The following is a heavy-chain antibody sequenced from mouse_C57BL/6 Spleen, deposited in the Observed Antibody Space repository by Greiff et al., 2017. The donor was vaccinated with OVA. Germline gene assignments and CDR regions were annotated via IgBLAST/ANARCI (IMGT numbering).Heavy chain of an antibody. J-gene: IGHJ4*01. CDR1: GYTFTGYY. Sequence: QVQLQQPGAELVMPGASVKLSCKASGYTFTGYYMHWVKQRPGQGLEWIGEIDPADSETNYDPKFKGKSTLTVDTSSSTAYMQLSSLTSEDSAVYYCARKGNWVYSMDYWGQGTSVTVSS. CDR3: ARKGNWVYSMDY. V-gene: IGHV1-69*01. D-gene: IGHD4-1*01. CDR2: IDPADSET.